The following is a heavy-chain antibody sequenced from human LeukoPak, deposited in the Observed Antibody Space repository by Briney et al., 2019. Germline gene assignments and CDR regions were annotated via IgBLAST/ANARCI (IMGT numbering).Heavy chain of an antibody. D-gene: IGHD6-19*01. CDR2: ISASGANT. CDR1: GFTFRNYA. V-gene: IGHV3-23*01. CDR3: AKDGHTSGWYYFDY. Sequence: PGGSLRLSCAASGFTFRNYAMSWVRQAPGRGQEWVSGISASGANTYCADSVKGRFTISRDNSKNTLYLQMNSLRAEDTAVYFCAKDGHTSGWYYFDYWGQGTLVTVSS. J-gene: IGHJ4*02.